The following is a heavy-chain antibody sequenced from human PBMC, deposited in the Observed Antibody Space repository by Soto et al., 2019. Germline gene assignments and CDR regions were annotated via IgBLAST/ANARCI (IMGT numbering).Heavy chain of an antibody. V-gene: IGHV4-39*01. CDR2: VFYTGFT. J-gene: IGHJ1*01. Sequence: SETLSLTCAVSGGSISGSYYYWGWLRQSPGKGPEWIGSVFYTGFTSYNPSLESRVSVSVDTSKNQFSLKVSSVTVADTAVYYCARDLDGLHDDTSGPFPRPGWGQGTLVTVSS. D-gene: IGHD3-22*01. CDR3: ARDLDGLHDDTSGPFPRPG. CDR1: GGSISGSYYY.